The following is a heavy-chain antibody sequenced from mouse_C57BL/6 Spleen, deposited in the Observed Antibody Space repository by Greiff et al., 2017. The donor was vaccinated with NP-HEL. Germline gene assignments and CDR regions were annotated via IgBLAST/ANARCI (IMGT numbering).Heavy chain of an antibody. CDR2: IDPSDSYT. J-gene: IGHJ1*03. V-gene: IGHV1-50*01. CDR3: ARGRYFDV. Sequence: VQLQQSGAELVKPGASVKLSCKASGYTFTSYWMQWVKQRPGQGLEWIGEIDPSDSYTNYNQKFKGKATLTVDTSSSTAYMQLSSLTSEDSAVYYCARGRYFDVWGTETTVTVSS. CDR1: GYTFTSYW.